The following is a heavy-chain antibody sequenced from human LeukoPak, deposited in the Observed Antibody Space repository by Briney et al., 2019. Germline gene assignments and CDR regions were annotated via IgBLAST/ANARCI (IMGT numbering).Heavy chain of an antibody. V-gene: IGHV1-2*02. CDR2: INPHTGGT. CDR1: GYTFTDYF. D-gene: IGHD1-26*01. J-gene: IGHJ4*02. CDR3: TRTLRSGTYSYFDY. Sequence: ASVKVSCKASGYTFTDYFVHWVRQAPGQGPEWMGWINPHTGGTNYAQKFQGRVTMTRDTSISTAYMELRRLRSDDTAVYYCTRTLRSGTYSYFDYWGQGTLVTVSS.